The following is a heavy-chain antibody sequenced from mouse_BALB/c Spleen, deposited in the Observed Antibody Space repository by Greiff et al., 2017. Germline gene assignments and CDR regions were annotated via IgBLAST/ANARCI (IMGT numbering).Heavy chain of an antibody. D-gene: IGHD1-1*01. Sequence: VKLMESGPELVKPGASVRISCKASGYTFTSYYIHWVKQRPGQGLEWIGWIYPGNVNTKYNEKFKGKATLTADKSSSTAYMQLSSLTSEDSAVYFCARSDGSSPFAYWGQGTLVTVSA. CDR2: IYPGNVNT. J-gene: IGHJ3*01. CDR3: ARSDGSSPFAY. CDR1: GYTFTSYY. V-gene: IGHV1S56*01.